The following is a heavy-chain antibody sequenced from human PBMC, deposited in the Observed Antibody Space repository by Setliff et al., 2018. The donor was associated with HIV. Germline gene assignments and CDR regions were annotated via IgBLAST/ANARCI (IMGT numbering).Heavy chain of an antibody. CDR2: IYFNLQT. J-gene: IGHJ4*01. Sequence: PSETLSLTCDVSGVSISKNRNWWSWVRQPPGKGLEWIGEIYFNLQTNHNPAFKSRVSMGLDNAKDQFSLRLASVTAADTAIYYCAKDLTWGFPYWGQGMLVTVSS. CDR1: GVSISKNRNW. D-gene: IGHD7-27*01. V-gene: IGHV4-4*02. CDR3: AKDLTWGFPY.